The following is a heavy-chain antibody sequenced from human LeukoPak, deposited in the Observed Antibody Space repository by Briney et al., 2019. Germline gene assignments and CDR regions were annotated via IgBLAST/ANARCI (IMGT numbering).Heavy chain of an antibody. CDR1: GGSISSSSYY. V-gene: IGHV4-39*07. J-gene: IGHJ4*02. CDR2: IYYSGST. CDR3: ARVGSSGWYFIS. D-gene: IGHD6-19*01. Sequence: SETLSLTCTVSGGSISSSSYYWGWIRQPPGKGLEWIGSIYYSGSTYYSPSLKSRVTISVDTSKNQFSLKLSSVTAADTAVYYCARVGSSGWYFISWGQGTLVTVSS.